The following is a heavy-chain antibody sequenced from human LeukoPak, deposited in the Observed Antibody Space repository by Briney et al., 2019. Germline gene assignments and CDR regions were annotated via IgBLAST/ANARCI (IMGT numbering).Heavy chain of an antibody. CDR1: GGSISSYY. D-gene: IGHD4-23*01. CDR2: IYYSGST. Sequence: SETLSLTCTVSGGSISSYYWSWIRQPPGKGLEWIGYIYYSGSTNYNPSLKSRVTISVDTSKNQFSLKLSSVTAADTAVYYCATLTTVVPLWYFDLWGRGTLVTVSS. CDR3: ATLTTVVPLWYFDL. V-gene: IGHV4-59*01. J-gene: IGHJ2*01.